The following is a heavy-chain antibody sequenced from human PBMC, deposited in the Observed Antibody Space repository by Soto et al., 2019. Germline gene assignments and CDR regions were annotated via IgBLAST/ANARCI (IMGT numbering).Heavy chain of an antibody. Sequence: SETLSLTCTVSGGSISSYYWSWIRQPPGKGLEWIGYIYYSGSTSYNPSLKSRVTISVDTSKNQFSLKLSSVTAADTAVYYCARGALGWLQLELDYFDYWGQGTLVTVSS. CDR3: ARGALGWLQLELDYFDY. CDR1: GGSISSYY. CDR2: IYYSGST. D-gene: IGHD5-12*01. V-gene: IGHV4-59*01. J-gene: IGHJ4*02.